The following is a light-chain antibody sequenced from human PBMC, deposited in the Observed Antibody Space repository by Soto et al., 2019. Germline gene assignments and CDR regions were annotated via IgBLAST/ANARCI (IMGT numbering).Light chain of an antibody. CDR1: QSFRGL. Sequence: EVVFTQSPVTLSSWPGEISTLSFMASQSFRGLLAWYQQKPGQAPRLXIYDAYNRATGIPPSFSGSGSGTDFTLTISSLEPEDSAVYYCQQRHMWPITFGQGTRLEIK. J-gene: IGKJ5*01. CDR2: DAY. V-gene: IGKV3-11*01. CDR3: QQRHMWPIT.